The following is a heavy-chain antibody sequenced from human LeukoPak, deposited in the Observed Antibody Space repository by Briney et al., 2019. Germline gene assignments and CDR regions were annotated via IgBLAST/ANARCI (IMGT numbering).Heavy chain of an antibody. CDR1: GFTFSNHW. Sequence: PGGSLRLSCAASGFTFSNHWMHWVRQAPGKGLMWVSRINRGGSRTDYADSVKGRFTISRDNSKNTLYLQVNSLRAEDTAVYYCAKGGKWDVTPFDYWGQGTLVTVSS. V-gene: IGHV3-74*01. CDR2: INRGGSRT. D-gene: IGHD1-26*01. J-gene: IGHJ4*02. CDR3: AKGGKWDVTPFDY.